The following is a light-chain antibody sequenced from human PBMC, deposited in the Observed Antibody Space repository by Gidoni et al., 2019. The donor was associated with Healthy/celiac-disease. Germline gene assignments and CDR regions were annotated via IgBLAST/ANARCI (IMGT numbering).Light chain of an antibody. CDR3: QQSYSTPMYT. CDR1: QSISSY. V-gene: IGKV1-39*01. CDR2: DAS. Sequence: SVGDRVTITCRASQSISSYLNWYQQKPGTAPKLLIYDASSLQSGVPSRFSGSGSGTDFTLTISSLQPEDFATYYCQQSYSTPMYTFGQGTKLEIK. J-gene: IGKJ2*01.